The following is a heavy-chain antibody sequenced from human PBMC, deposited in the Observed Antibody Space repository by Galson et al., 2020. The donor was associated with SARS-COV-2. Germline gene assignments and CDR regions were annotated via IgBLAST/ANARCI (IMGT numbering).Heavy chain of an antibody. CDR3: VRGGGTPWDAFDI. V-gene: IGHV1-69*13. D-gene: IGHD3-16*01. CDR1: GGTFSNYA. CDR2: IIPILGTT. J-gene: IGHJ3*02. Sequence: SVKVSCKASGGTFSNYAISWVRQAPGQGLEWMGGIIPILGTTNYAQKFQDRVTITADASTSTAYMGLTSLRFEDTAIYFCVRGGGTPWDAFDIWGPGTLVTVSS.